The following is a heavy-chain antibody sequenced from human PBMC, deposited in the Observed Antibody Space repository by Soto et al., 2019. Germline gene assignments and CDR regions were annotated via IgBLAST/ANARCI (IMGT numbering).Heavy chain of an antibody. Sequence: GSLRLSCAASGFTFSSYGMHWVRQAPGKGLEWVAVIWYDGSNKYYADSVKGRFTISRDNSKNTLYLQMNSLRAEDTAVYYCARESGGYDFDYWGQGTLVTVSS. CDR2: IWYDGSNK. CDR3: ARESGGYDFDY. CDR1: GFTFSSYG. D-gene: IGHD5-12*01. J-gene: IGHJ4*02. V-gene: IGHV3-33*01.